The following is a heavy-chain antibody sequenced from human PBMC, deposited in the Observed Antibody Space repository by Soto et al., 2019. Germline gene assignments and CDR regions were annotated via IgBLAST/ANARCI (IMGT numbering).Heavy chain of an antibody. V-gene: IGHV1-3*01. D-gene: IGHD1-7*01. CDR2: INAGNGNT. Sequence: APAKVSCKASGYTFTSYAMHWVRQAPGQRLEWMGWINAGNGNTKYSQKFQGRVTITRDTSASTAYMELSSLRSEDTAVYYCARLKVWNYGEIPYAMDVWGQGTTVTVSS. CDR3: ARLKVWNYGEIPYAMDV. CDR1: GYTFTSYA. J-gene: IGHJ6*02.